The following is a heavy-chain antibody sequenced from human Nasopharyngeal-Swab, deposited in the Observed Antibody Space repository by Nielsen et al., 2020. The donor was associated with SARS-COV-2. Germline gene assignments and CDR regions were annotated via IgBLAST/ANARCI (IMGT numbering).Heavy chain of an antibody. D-gene: IGHD4-23*01. CDR1: GGSISSGGYS. CDR3: ARGRGNSLL. CDR2: IYHSGST. Sequence: SETLSLTCAVSGGSISSGGYSWSWIRQPPGKGLEWIGYIYHSGSTYYNPSLKSRVTISVDRSKNQFSLKLSSVTAADTAVYYCARGRGNSLLWGQGTLVTVSS. V-gene: IGHV4-30-2*01. J-gene: IGHJ4*02.